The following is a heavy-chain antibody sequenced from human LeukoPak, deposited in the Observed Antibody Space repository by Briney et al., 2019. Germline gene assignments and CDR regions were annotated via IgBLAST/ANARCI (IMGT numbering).Heavy chain of an antibody. D-gene: IGHD4-17*01. J-gene: IGHJ5*02. Sequence: SQTLSLTCAISGDSVSSNSAAWNWIRQSPSRGLEWLGRTYYRSKWYNDYAVSVKSRVTINPDTSKNQFSMQLNSVTPEDTAVYYCARALMTRVTTFVWDNWFDPWGQGTLVTVSS. CDR2: TYYRSKWYN. CDR1: GDSVSSNSAA. CDR3: ARALMTRVTTFVWDNWFDP. V-gene: IGHV6-1*01.